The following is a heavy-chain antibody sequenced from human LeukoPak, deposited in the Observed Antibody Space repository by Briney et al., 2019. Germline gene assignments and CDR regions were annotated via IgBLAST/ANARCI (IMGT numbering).Heavy chain of an antibody. CDR1: GFTFSSYA. CDR3: AKGLGYSRDGIDY. V-gene: IGHV3-23*01. D-gene: IGHD5-18*01. CDR2: ISADGGSR. J-gene: IGHJ4*02. Sequence: GGSLRLSCAASGFTFSSYAMSWVRQAPGKGLGWVSGISADGGSRYYAGSVKGRFTISRDDSKNTLYLQMSSLRDEDTAVYYCAKGLGYSRDGIDYWGQGTLVTVS.